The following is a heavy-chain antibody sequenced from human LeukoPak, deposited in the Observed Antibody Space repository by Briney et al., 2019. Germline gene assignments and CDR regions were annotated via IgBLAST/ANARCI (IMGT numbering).Heavy chain of an antibody. V-gene: IGHV4-59*12. CDR1: GGSISSYY. D-gene: IGHD1-26*01. CDR2: IYYSGST. CDR3: ARIHSGSYRSHFDY. J-gene: IGHJ4*02. Sequence: SETLSLTCTVSGGSISSYYWSWIRQPPGKGLEWIGYIYYSGSTNYNPSLKSRVTISVDTSKNQFSLKLSSVTAADTAVYYCARIHSGSYRSHFDYWGQGTLVTVSS.